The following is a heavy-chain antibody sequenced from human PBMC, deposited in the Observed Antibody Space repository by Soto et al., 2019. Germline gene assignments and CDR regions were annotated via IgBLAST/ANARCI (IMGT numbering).Heavy chain of an antibody. D-gene: IGHD2-2*01. CDR1: GFTFSSYA. Sequence: GGSLRLSCAASGFTFSSYAMSWVRQAPGKGLEWVSAISGSGGSTYYADSVKGRFTISRDNSKNTLYLQMNSLRAEDTAVYYCAKFHCSSTSCRYYYYYGMDVWGQGTTVTVPS. CDR2: ISGSGGST. J-gene: IGHJ6*02. V-gene: IGHV3-23*01. CDR3: AKFHCSSTSCRYYYYYGMDV.